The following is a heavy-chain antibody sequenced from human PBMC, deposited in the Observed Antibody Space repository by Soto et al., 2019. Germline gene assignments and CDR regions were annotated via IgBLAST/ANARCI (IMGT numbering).Heavy chain of an antibody. V-gene: IGHV3-49*04. CDR2: IRSKAYGGTT. J-gene: IGHJ4*02. CDR1: GFTFGDYA. D-gene: IGHD6-19*01. CDR3: IAMYSSGWWGYYFDY. Sequence: PGGSLRLSCTASGFTFGDYAMSWVRQAPGKGLEWVGFIRSKAYGGTTEYAASVKGRFTISRDDSKSIAYLQMNSLKTEDTAVYYCIAMYSSGWWGYYFDYWGQGTLVTVSS.